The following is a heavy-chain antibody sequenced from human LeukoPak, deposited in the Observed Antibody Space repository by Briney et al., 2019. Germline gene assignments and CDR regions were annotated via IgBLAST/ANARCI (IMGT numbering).Heavy chain of an antibody. CDR2: IPYDGSSK. CDR3: AREDDAFDI. V-gene: IGHV3-30*04. CDR1: GFSFRNYA. Sequence: QSGRSLRLSCEASGFSFRNYAMHWVRQAPGKGLECVATIPYDGSSKYYGDSVKGRFTISRDNSRNTLYLQMNSLRAEDTAVYYCAREDDAFDIWGQGAMVTVSS. J-gene: IGHJ3*02.